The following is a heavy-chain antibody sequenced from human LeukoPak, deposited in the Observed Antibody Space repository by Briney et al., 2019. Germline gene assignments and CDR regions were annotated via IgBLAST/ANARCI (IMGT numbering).Heavy chain of an antibody. D-gene: IGHD6-13*01. Sequence: GGSLRLSCAASGFTFSSYAMSWVRQAPGKGLEWVSIISGSGGSTYYADSVKGRFTISRDNAKNSLYLQMNSLRAEDTAVYYCAREIAAAGTYWGQGTLVTVSS. CDR2: ISGSGGST. V-gene: IGHV3-23*01. J-gene: IGHJ4*02. CDR3: AREIAAAGTY. CDR1: GFTFSSYA.